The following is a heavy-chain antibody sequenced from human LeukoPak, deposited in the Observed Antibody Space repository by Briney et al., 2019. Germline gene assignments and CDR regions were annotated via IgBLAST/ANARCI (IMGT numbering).Heavy chain of an antibody. CDR1: GNTFTSYY. CDR3: ARDASTKRPFDY. J-gene: IGHJ4*02. D-gene: IGHD2-2*01. V-gene: IGHV1-18*04. CDR2: ISAYNGNT. Sequence: ASVKVSCKTSGNTFTSYYMHWVRQAPGQGLEWMGWISAYNGNTNYAQKLQGRVTMTTDTSTSTAYMELRSLRSDDTAVYYCARDASTKRPFDYWGQGTLVTVSS.